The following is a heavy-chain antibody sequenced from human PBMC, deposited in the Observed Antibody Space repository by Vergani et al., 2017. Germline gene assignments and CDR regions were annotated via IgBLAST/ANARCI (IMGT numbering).Heavy chain of an antibody. Sequence: QVQLQESGPGLVKPSETLSLTCTVSGAAIKDFYWSWFRQPPGKGLEWIGYVYYTGSTTYNPSLKSRVTISVDTSNNQFSLRMTSVTAADTAVYYCTRHGRSGWAGYFQHWGQGTLVTASS. V-gene: IGHV4-59*08. J-gene: IGHJ1*01. D-gene: IGHD6-19*01. CDR2: VYYTGST. CDR1: GAAIKDFY. CDR3: TRHGRSGWAGYFQH.